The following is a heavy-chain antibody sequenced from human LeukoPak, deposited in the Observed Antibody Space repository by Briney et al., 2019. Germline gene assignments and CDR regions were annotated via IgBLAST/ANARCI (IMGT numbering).Heavy chain of an antibody. CDR2: IYHSGST. CDR3: ARDMLADDSSGYPDY. Sequence: KPSETLSLTCTVSGYSISSGYYWGWIRQPPGKGLEWIGSIYHSGSTYYNPSLKSRVTISVDTSKNQFSLKLSSVTAADTAVYYCARDMLADDSSGYPDYWGQGTLVTVSS. J-gene: IGHJ4*02. CDR1: GYSISSGYY. D-gene: IGHD3-22*01. V-gene: IGHV4-38-2*02.